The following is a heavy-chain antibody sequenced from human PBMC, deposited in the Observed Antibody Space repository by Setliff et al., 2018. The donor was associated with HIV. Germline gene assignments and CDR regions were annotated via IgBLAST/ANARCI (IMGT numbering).Heavy chain of an antibody. J-gene: IGHJ4*02. Sequence: AGGSLRLSCAASGFTFSSYSMNWVRQAPGKGLEWVSSISSSSSYIYYADSVKGRFSISRDNAKNSLYLQMNSLRAEDTAVYYCARIPPITMVRGDPFDYWGQGTLVT. D-gene: IGHD3-10*01. CDR2: ISSSSSYI. CDR3: ARIPPITMVRGDPFDY. CDR1: GFTFSSYS. V-gene: IGHV3-21*01.